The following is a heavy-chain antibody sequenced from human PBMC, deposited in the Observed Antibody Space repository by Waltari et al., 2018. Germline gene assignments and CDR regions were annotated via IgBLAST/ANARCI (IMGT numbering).Heavy chain of an antibody. J-gene: IGHJ5*02. CDR1: GFTFFDYH. D-gene: IGHD4-17*01. CDR2: IRSKAYGETI. Sequence: DVQLAESGGGLVQPGRSLRLACTTSGFTFFDYHVDWVRQAPGQGLELVGFIRSKAYGETIDYAASVRGRFTISRDDSKSIAYLQMNSLKTEDTAIYFCARDLMYGEHPLFDRWGQGTLVTVSS. V-gene: IGHV3-49*04. CDR3: ARDLMYGEHPLFDR.